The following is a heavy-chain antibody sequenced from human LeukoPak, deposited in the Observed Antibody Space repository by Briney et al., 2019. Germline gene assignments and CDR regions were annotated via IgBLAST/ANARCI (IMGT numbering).Heavy chain of an antibody. J-gene: IGHJ4*02. D-gene: IGHD3-16*01. Sequence: QPGGSLRLSRAASGFNFGSYEMSWFRQAPGKGLEWISYISGGSGSTIYYADSVKGRFTISRDNALYLQLNSLRVEDTAIYYCARDPTSSRAMAYFDYWGQGTLVAVSS. CDR3: ARDPTSSRAMAYFDY. CDR2: ISGGSGSTI. CDR1: GFNFGSYE. V-gene: IGHV3-48*03.